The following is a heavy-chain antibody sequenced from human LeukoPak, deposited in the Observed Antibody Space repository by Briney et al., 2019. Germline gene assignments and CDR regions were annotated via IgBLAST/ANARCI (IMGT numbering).Heavy chain of an antibody. Sequence: PGGSLRLSCAASGFTFSSYWMHWVRQAPGKGLVWVSRINSDGSSTSYAGSVKGRFTISRDNSKNTLYLQMNSLRAEDTAVYYCAKAEGITMIVVVITPFDYWGQGTLVTVSS. V-gene: IGHV3-74*01. CDR2: INSDGSST. D-gene: IGHD3-22*01. J-gene: IGHJ4*02. CDR3: AKAEGITMIVVVITPFDY. CDR1: GFTFSSYW.